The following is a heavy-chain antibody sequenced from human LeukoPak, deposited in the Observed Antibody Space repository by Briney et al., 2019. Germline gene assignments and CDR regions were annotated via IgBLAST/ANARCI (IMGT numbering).Heavy chain of an antibody. V-gene: IGHV4-61*02. CDR3: AREGSGSTPYYYGMDV. J-gene: IGHJ6*02. CDR1: GGSISSDNYY. CDR2: IYSSGST. Sequence: PSETLSLTCTVSGGSISSDNYYWSWIRQPAGKGLEWIGRIYSSGSTNYNPSLKSRVTISVGTSKNQLSLKLSSVTAADTAVYYCAREGSGSTPYYYGMDVWGQGTTVTVSS. D-gene: IGHD6-19*01.